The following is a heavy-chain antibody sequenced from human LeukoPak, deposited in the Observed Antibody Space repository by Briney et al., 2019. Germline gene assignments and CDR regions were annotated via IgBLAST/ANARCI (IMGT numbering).Heavy chain of an antibody. Sequence: GGSLRLSCAASGFTFSSYAMSWVRQAPGKGLEWVSAISGSGGSTYYADSVKGRFTISRDNSKNTLYLQMNSLRAEDTAVYCCADGGVVVVPSSWGQGTMVTVSS. J-gene: IGHJ3*01. CDR1: GFTFSSYA. V-gene: IGHV3-23*01. CDR2: ISGSGGST. D-gene: IGHD2-2*01. CDR3: ADGGVVVVPSS.